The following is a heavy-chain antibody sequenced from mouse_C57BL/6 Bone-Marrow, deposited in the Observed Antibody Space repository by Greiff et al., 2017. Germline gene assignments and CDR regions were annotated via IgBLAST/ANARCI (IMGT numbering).Heavy chain of an antibody. CDR3: TFTTVVAKDYAMDY. V-gene: IGHV14-4*01. J-gene: IGHJ4*01. Sequence: VQLQQSGAELVRPGASVKLSCTASGFNIKDDYMHWVKQRPEQGLEWIGWIDPENGDTEYASKFPGKATITANTSSNTAYLQLSSLTYEDTAVYYCTFTTVVAKDYAMDYWGQGTSVTVSA. CDR1: GFNIKDDY. D-gene: IGHD1-1*01. CDR2: IDPENGDT.